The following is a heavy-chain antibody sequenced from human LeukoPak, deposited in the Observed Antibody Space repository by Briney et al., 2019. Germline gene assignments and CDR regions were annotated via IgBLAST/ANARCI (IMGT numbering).Heavy chain of an antibody. CDR1: GFTFSSYS. CDR2: INSASATF. V-gene: IGHV3-48*01. D-gene: IGHD2-2*01. Sequence: GGSLRLSCAASGFTFSSYSMNWVRQAPGKGLEWISYINSASATFYYADSVKGRFIISRDNAKNLLFLQMNNLRAEDSAMYYCARDVGFVVVPAVFDSWGQGTLVTVSS. J-gene: IGHJ4*02. CDR3: ARDVGFVVVPAVFDS.